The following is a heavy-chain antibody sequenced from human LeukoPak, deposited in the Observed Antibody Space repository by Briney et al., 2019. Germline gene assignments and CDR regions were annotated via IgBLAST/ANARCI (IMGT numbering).Heavy chain of an antibody. D-gene: IGHD6-13*01. J-gene: IGHJ4*02. CDR2: ISFDGGNK. CDR1: GFTFSSYG. CDR3: AKPPSSSSYYFDY. Sequence: PGGSLRLSCAASGFTFSSYGMNWVRQAPGKGPEWVAVISFDGGNKYYADSVKGRFTISRDNSKNTLYLQMNSLSAEDTAVYYCAKPPSSSSYYFDYWGQGTLVTVSS. V-gene: IGHV3-30*18.